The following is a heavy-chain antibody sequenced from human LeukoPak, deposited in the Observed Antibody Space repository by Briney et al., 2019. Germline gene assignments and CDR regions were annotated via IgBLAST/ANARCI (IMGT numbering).Heavy chain of an antibody. V-gene: IGHV1-69*13. CDR2: IIPIFGTA. Sequence: GASVKVSCKASGYTFTSYYMHWVRQAPGQGLEWMGGIIPIFGTANYAQKFQGRVTITADESTSTAYMELSSLRSEDTAVYYCARGNRYGDNGSIHYWGQGTLVTVSS. CDR1: GYTFTSYY. D-gene: IGHD3-10*01. CDR3: ARGNRYGDNGSIHY. J-gene: IGHJ4*02.